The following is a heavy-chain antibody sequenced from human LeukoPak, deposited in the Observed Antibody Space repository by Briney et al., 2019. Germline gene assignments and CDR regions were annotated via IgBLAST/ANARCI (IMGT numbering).Heavy chain of an antibody. D-gene: IGHD3-9*01. Sequence: GGSLRLSCAASGFTFSNFGTSWVRQAPGKGLEWVSGISDSGGSTFYADSVKGRFTISRDNSKNILYLQMNSLRADDTAVYYCAKVSESNYDILTGYYTPYYFDYWGQGTLVTVSS. CDR2: ISDSGGST. J-gene: IGHJ4*02. CDR3: AKVSESNYDILTGYYTPYYFDY. V-gene: IGHV3-23*01. CDR1: GFTFSNFG.